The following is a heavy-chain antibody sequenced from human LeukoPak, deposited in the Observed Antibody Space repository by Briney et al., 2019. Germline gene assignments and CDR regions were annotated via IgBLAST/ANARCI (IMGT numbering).Heavy chain of an antibody. V-gene: IGHV3-21*01. D-gene: IGHD3-22*01. CDR1: GFTFRSYT. J-gene: IGHJ4*02. Sequence: GGSLRLSCAASGFTFRSYTMNWVRQAPGKWLEWVSSITSSSSYIYYADSVRGRFTISRDNAKNSLFLQMNSLRAEDTAVYYCARGPFGPVTMTVVGIPNSAPDYWGRGTLVTVSS. CDR3: ARGPFGPVTMTVVGIPNSAPDY. CDR2: ITSSSSYI.